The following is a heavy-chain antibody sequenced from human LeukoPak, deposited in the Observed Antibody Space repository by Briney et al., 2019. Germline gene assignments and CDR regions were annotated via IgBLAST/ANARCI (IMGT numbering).Heavy chain of an antibody. CDR2: INHSGST. V-gene: IGHV4-34*01. CDR1: GGSFSGYY. Sequence: SETLSLTCAVYGGSFSGYYWSWIRQPPGKGLEWIGEINHSGSTNYNPSLKSRVTISVDKSKNHFSLKLSSVTAADTAVYYFAGSVNLTSTGEKHYYYMTVGEKGPRVPFSS. D-gene: IGHD2-2*01. J-gene: IGHJ6*03. CDR3: AGSVNLTSTGEKHYYYMTV.